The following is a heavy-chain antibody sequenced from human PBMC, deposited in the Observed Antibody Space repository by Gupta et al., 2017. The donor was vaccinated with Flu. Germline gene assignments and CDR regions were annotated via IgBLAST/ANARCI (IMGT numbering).Heavy chain of an antibody. V-gene: IGHV4-59*11. D-gene: IGHD3-3*01. CDR2: SYYTGTT. CDR3: ARASGRFGTDV. J-gene: IGHJ6*02. Sequence: QLQESGPGLVKPSETLSLTCSVSGGSISSHYWTWVRQPPGKGLEWSGYSYYTGTTHYKPPLKNRVTISGDTSKNQVSLRLSSVTAADTAVYYCARASGRFGTDVGGPGTTVTVSS. CDR1: GGSISSHY.